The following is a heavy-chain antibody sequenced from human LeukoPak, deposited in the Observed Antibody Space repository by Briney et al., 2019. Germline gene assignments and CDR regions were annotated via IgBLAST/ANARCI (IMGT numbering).Heavy chain of an antibody. CDR1: GFTFSSYA. CDR2: ISYDGSNK. CDR3: ARPKWPGYDSSGYYFE. Sequence: PGRSLRLSCAASGFTFSSYAMHWVRQAPGKGLEWVAVISYDGSNKYYADSVKGRFTISRDNSKNTLYLQMNSLRAEDTAVYYCARPKWPGYDSSGYYFEWGQGTLVTVSS. J-gene: IGHJ4*02. D-gene: IGHD3-22*01. V-gene: IGHV3-30-3*01.